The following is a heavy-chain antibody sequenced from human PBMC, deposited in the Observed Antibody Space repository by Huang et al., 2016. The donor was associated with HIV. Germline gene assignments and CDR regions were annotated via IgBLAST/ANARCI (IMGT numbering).Heavy chain of an antibody. V-gene: IGHV3-21*01. D-gene: IGHD3-10*01. CDR1: GFTFSSYA. J-gene: IGHJ6*02. Sequence: EVQLVESGGGLVKPGGSLRLSCAASGFTFSSYAMNWVRQAPGKGLGWCSSIGRRSSYIHYAESVKGRFTISRDDAKSSLCLQMNSLRAEDTAVYYCARPQGDKIRGIIRSYYYYYGMDVWGQGTTVTVSS. CDR3: ARPQGDKIRGIIRSYYYYYGMDV. CDR2: IGRRSSYI.